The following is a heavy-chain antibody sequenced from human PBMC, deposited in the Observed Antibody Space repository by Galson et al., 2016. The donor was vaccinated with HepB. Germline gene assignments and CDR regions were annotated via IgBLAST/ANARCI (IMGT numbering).Heavy chain of an antibody. D-gene: IGHD3-10*01. CDR2: ISGSGGRT. Sequence: SLRLSCAVSAGTFKNYAMNWVRQAPGKGLEWVAAISGSGGRTSYEDSVRGRFTTSRDNSKNTLFLRMYSVGVEDTAVYFCAKSGFFGELDKWGQGTGVVVSS. CDR1: AGTFKNYA. CDR3: AKSGFFGELDK. J-gene: IGHJ4*02. V-gene: IGHV3-23*01.